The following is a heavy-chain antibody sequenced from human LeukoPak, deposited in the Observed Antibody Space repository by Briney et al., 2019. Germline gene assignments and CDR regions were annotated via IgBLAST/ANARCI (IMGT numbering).Heavy chain of an antibody. CDR3: ARDGRWGSSWIFFDY. CDR1: GFTFSSYW. V-gene: IGHV3-7*01. J-gene: IGHJ4*02. D-gene: IGHD6-13*01. Sequence: PGGSLRLSCAASGFTFSSYWMSWVRQAPGKGLEWVANIKQDGSEKYYVDSVKGRFTISRDNAKNSLYLQMNSLRAEDTAVYYCARDGRWGSSWIFFDYWGQGTLVTVSS. CDR2: IKQDGSEK.